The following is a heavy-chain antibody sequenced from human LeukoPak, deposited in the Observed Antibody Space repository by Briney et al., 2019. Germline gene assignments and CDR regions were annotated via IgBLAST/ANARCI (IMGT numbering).Heavy chain of an antibody. Sequence: ASVNLSCKASGYTFTDYYMHWVRQAPGQGLEWMGWINPNNGGTNFAQKFLGRVTMTRDTSISTAYMELSSLRSDDTAVYYCATHRGAGPYYFDYWGQGTLVTVSP. J-gene: IGHJ4*02. V-gene: IGHV1-2*02. CDR1: GYTFTDYY. CDR3: ATHRGAGPYYFDY. D-gene: IGHD2-15*01. CDR2: INPNNGGT.